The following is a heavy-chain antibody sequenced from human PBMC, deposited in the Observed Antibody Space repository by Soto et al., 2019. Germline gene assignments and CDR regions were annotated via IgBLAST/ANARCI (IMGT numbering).Heavy chain of an antibody. CDR3: AADATAWQQMVPSDY. V-gene: IGHV1-58*01. CDR2: IAVGSGYA. CDR1: GFTFTSSA. J-gene: IGHJ4*02. Sequence: SVKVSCKVSGFTFTSSAFQWVRQARGQRLEWIGWIAVGSGYANYAQRFQDRVTLTRDMSTATTYMELSRLTSEDTAIYYCAADATAWQQMVPSDYWGQGTLVTVSS. D-gene: IGHD2-8*01.